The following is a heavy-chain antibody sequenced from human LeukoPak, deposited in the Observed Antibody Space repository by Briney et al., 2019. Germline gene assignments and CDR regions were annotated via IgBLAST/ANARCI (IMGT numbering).Heavy chain of an antibody. CDR3: ARDRGTYYYDSSGSDWYFDL. J-gene: IGHJ2*01. CDR1: GYTFTSYG. D-gene: IGHD3-22*01. Sequence: ASVKVSCKASGYTFTSYGISWVRQAPGQGLEWMGWMNPNSGNTGYAQKFQGRVTITRNNSISTVYMELSSLRSEDTAVYYCARDRGTYYYDSSGSDWYFDLWGRGTLVTVSS. CDR2: MNPNSGNT. V-gene: IGHV1-8*03.